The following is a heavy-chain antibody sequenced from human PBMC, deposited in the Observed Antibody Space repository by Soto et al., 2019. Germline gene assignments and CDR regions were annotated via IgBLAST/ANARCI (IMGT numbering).Heavy chain of an antibody. D-gene: IGHD3-22*01. CDR1: GFTFSSYA. J-gene: IGHJ4*02. V-gene: IGHV3-23*01. CDR2: ISGSGGST. Sequence: EVQLLESGGGLVQPGGSLRLSCAASGFTFSSYAMSWVRQAPGKGLEWVSAISGSGGSTYYADSVKGRFTISRYNSKNTLYLHMNSLRAEDTDVYYCAKHYDSSEGDYWGQGTLVTVSS. CDR3: AKHYDSSEGDY.